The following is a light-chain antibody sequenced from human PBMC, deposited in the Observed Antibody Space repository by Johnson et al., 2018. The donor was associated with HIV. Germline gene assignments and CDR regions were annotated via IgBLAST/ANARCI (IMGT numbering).Light chain of an antibody. Sequence: QSVLTQPPSVSAAPGQKVTISCSGSNSNIGYNCVSWYQQLPGTAPKLLIYENNKRPSGIPDRFSGSKSGTSATLGITGLQTGDEADYYCGTWDSSLSAYVFGTGTKVTVL. J-gene: IGLJ1*01. CDR2: ENN. CDR1: NSNIGYNC. CDR3: GTWDSSLSAYV. V-gene: IGLV1-51*02.